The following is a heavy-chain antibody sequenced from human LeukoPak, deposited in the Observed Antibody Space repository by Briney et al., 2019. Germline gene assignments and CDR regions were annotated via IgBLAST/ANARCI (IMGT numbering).Heavy chain of an antibody. J-gene: IGHJ4*02. CDR2: IYSGGST. Sequence: GGSLRLSCAASGFTVSDNYMSWVRQAPGKGLEWVSVIYSGGSTYYADSVKGRFTISRDNSKNTLYLQMNSLRAEDTAVYYCARDSSGGNYYDSSGYYYEDCWGQGTLVTVSS. CDR1: GFTVSDNY. CDR3: ARDSSGGNYYDSSGYYYEDC. D-gene: IGHD3-22*01. V-gene: IGHV3-53*01.